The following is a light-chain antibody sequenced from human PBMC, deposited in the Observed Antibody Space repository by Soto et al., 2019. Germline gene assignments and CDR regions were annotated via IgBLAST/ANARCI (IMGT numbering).Light chain of an antibody. CDR3: QQSYSTPYT. CDR1: QSTSTY. J-gene: IGKJ2*01. V-gene: IGKV1-39*01. Sequence: DIQMTQSPSSLSASVGDGVTITCRASQSTSTYLNWYQQKPGKAPKLLIYAATNLQSGFPSRFSGSGSGTDFTLTISSLQPEDFATYFCQQSYSTPYTFGQGTKLEIK. CDR2: AAT.